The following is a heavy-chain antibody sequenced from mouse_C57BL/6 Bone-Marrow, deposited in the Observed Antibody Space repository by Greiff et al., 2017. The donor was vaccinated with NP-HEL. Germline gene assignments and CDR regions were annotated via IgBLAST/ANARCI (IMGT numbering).Heavy chain of an antibody. CDR3: AGTTVVGDY. J-gene: IGHJ4*01. CDR1: GYSITSGYY. D-gene: IGHD1-1*01. Sequence: EVQLQQSGPGLVKPSQSLSLTCSVTGYSITSGYYWNWIRQFPGNKLEWMGYISYDGSNNYNPSLKNRISITRDTSKNQFFLKLNSVTTEDTATYYCAGTTVVGDYWGQGTSVTVSS. CDR2: ISYDGSN. V-gene: IGHV3-6*01.